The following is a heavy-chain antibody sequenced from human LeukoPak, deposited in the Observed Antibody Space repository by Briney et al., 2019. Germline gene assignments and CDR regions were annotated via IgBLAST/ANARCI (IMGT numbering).Heavy chain of an antibody. CDR1: GFTFSSHA. J-gene: IGHJ4*02. CDR3: ANEIRPNDH. CDR2: ISISGGST. Sequence: GGSLRRSCTASGFTFSSHAMSWVRQAPGKGLEWVSAISISGGSTYYADSVKGRFTISRDNSKNTLYLQMNSLRPEDTAVYYCANEIRPNDHWGQGTPVTVSS. D-gene: IGHD4-17*01. V-gene: IGHV3-23*01.